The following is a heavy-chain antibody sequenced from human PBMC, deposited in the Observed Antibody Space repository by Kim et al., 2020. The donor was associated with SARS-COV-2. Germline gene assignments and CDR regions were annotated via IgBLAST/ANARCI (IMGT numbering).Heavy chain of an antibody. CDR3: ARDPPWGYGGNPSWGGWFDP. CDR1: GFTFSSYS. Sequence: GGSLRLSCAASGFTFSSYSMNWVRQAPGKGLEWVSYISSSSSTIYYADSVKGRFTISRDNAKNSLYLQMNSLRDEDTAVYYCARDPPWGYGGNPSWGGWFDPWGQGTLVTVSS. CDR2: ISSSSSTI. V-gene: IGHV3-48*02. J-gene: IGHJ5*02. D-gene: IGHD4-17*01.